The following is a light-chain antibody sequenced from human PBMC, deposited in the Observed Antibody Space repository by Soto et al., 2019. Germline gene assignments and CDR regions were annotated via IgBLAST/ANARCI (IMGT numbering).Light chain of an antibody. CDR3: AAWDDSLSGWV. CDR1: SSNIGRNY. CDR2: RNN. V-gene: IGLV1-47*01. J-gene: IGLJ3*02. Sequence: QSVLTQPPSASGTPGQRVTISCSGSSSNIGRNYVYWYQQLPGTAPKLLIYRNNRRPSGVSDRFSGSTSGTSASLAISGLRSDDEADYYCAAWDDSLSGWVFGGGTQLTVL.